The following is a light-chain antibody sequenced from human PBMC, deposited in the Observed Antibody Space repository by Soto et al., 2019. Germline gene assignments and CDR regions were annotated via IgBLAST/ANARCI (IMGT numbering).Light chain of an antibody. CDR2: GAS. Sequence: IQLTQSPSSLSASVGDRVTITCRASQGISSILAWYQQKPGKAPNLLIYGASTLQSGVPSRFSGSGSGTEFTLTIASLQSEDFATYYCQQLNSYPRTFGQGTKVEVK. V-gene: IGKV1-9*01. J-gene: IGKJ1*01. CDR1: QGISSI. CDR3: QQLNSYPRT.